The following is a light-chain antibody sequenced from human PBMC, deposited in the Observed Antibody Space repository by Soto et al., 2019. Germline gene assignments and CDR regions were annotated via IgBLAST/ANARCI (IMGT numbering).Light chain of an antibody. CDR2: GAS. CDR1: QSVSSSY. CDR3: QQYGSSST. J-gene: IGKJ5*01. Sequence: EIVLTQSPGTLSLSPGERATLSCRASQSVSSSYLAWYQQKPGQAPRLLIYGASSRATGISARFSGSGSGTDFTLTISRLEPEDFAVYYCQQYGSSSTFGQGTRLEIK. V-gene: IGKV3-20*01.